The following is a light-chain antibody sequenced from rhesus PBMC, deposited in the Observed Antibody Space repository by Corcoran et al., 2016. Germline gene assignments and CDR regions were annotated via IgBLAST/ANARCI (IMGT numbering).Light chain of an antibody. V-gene: IGKV1S12*01. CDR2: AAS. CDR1: QNIYSN. J-gene: IGKJ4*01. Sequence: DIQMTQSPSALSASVGDRVTISCRASQNIYSNLAWYQQTPGKAPKLLIYAASNLQTGIPSRFSGRGSGTDFTLTISGLQPEDSAAYYCQHYYGNPLTFGGGTKV. CDR3: QHYYGNPLT.